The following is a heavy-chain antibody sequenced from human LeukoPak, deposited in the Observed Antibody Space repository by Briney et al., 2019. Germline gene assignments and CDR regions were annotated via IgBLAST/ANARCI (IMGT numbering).Heavy chain of an antibody. V-gene: IGHV3-23*01. D-gene: IGHD6-19*01. CDR3: AKDPVASTTSHFFHY. J-gene: IGHJ4*02. Sequence: GGSLRLSCAASGFTFSSYAMSWVRQAPGRGLEWVSAVSGSGGSTYYADSVKGRFTISRDNSKNTLYLQMNSLRAEDTAVYYCAKDPVASTTSHFFHYWGQGTPVTVSS. CDR1: GFTFSSYA. CDR2: VSGSGGST.